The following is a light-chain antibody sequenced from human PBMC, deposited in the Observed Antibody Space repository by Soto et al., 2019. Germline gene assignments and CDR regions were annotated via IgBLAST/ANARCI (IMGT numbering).Light chain of an antibody. CDR3: QQYRNWPPLT. J-gene: IGKJ4*01. Sequence: EIVMTQSPATLSVSPGETATLSCRASQSVGSAVAWYQHKPGQAPRLLIVAASIRAPGVPGRFSGGGSGIEFTFTISSLQSEDFAVYYCQQYRNWPPLTFGGWTTVEIK. CDR2: AAS. CDR1: QSVGSA. V-gene: IGKV3-15*01.